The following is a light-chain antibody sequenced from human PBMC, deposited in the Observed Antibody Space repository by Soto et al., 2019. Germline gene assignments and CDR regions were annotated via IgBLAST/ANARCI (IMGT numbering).Light chain of an antibody. V-gene: IGLV1-44*01. CDR2: NND. CDR1: RYNIGIQT. J-gene: IGLJ2*01. Sequence: QSVLTQPPSASGTPGQRVTISCSGNRYNIGIQTVNWYHQLPGTAPKLLVYNNDQRPSGVPDRLSASKSGTSASLAISGLQSEDEGDYYCAVWENSLDGPVFGGGTKLTVL. CDR3: AVWENSLDGPV.